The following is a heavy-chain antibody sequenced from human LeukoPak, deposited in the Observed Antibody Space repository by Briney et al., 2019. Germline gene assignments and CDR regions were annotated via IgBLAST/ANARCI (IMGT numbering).Heavy chain of an antibody. CDR3: ARGPQGYCSSTSCHAYYYMDV. J-gene: IGHJ6*03. V-gene: IGHV1-2*02. CDR2: INPNSGGT. CDR1: GYTFTGYY. Sequence: ASVKVSCKASGYTFTGYYMHWVRQAPGQGLEWMGWINPNSGGTNYAQKFQGRVAMTRDTSISTAYMELSRLRSDDTAVYYCARGPQGYCSSTSCHAYYYMDVWGKGTTVTVSS. D-gene: IGHD2-2*01.